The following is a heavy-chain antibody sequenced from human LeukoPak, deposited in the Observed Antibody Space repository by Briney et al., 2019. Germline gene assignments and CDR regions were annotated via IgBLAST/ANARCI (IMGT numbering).Heavy chain of an antibody. D-gene: IGHD5-12*01. CDR3: AREWSGYDRNNYFDY. Sequence: PSETLSLTCAVYGGSFSGYYWSWIRQPPGKGLEWIGEINHSGSTNYNPSLKSRVTISVDTSKNQFSLKLSSVTAADTAVYYCAREWSGYDRNNYFDYWGQGTLVTVSS. V-gene: IGHV4-34*01. J-gene: IGHJ4*02. CDR2: INHSGST. CDR1: GGSFSGYY.